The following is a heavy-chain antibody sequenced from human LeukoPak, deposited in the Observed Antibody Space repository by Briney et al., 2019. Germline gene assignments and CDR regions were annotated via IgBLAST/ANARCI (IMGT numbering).Heavy chain of an antibody. CDR1: GGSVSSYY. CDR3: ARDCGGDCYETDYYFYYGMDV. J-gene: IGHJ6*02. V-gene: IGHV4-59*02. D-gene: IGHD2-21*02. CDR2: IYYSGST. Sequence: PSETLSLTCTVSGGSVSSYYWSWIRQPPGKGLEWIGYIYYSGSTNYNPSLKSRVTISIDTSKNQFSLKLSSVTAADTAVYYCARDCGGDCYETDYYFYYGMDVWGQGTTVTVSS.